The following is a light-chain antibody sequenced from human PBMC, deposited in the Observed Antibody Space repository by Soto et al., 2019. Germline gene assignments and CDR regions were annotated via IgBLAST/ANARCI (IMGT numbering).Light chain of an antibody. CDR2: DVT. CDR1: SGDVGAYDR. V-gene: IGLV2-11*01. CDR3: CSHAGGSSWV. J-gene: IGLJ3*02. Sequence: QSVLTQPRSVSGSPGQSVTISCTGTSGDVGAYDRVSWYQHHPTKAPKLIIYDVTNRPSGVPYRFSGSKSGSTASLTSSGLQAEDEADYYCCSHAGGSSWVFGGGTKLTVL.